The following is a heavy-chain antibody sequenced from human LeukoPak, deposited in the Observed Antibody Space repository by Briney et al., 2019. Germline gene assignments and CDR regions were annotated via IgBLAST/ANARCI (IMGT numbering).Heavy chain of an antibody. D-gene: IGHD6-19*01. V-gene: IGHV5-51*01. J-gene: IGHJ4*02. Sequence: GGSPKIPCRGPGNPFATYWIGWGPQMPGKGLEWGGTSYPGSSDPIYSPSFQGRVTTLADKSLTTAYLQWSSLKPSDTAMYYCARHVVPYSSGLTGFDYWGQGTLVTVSS. CDR2: SYPGSSDP. CDR1: GNPFATYW. CDR3: ARHVVPYSSGLTGFDY.